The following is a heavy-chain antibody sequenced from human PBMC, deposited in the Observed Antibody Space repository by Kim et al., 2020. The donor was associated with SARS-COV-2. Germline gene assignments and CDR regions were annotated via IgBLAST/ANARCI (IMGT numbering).Heavy chain of an antibody. J-gene: IGHJ4*02. D-gene: IGHD3-10*01. V-gene: IGHV3-53*01. CDR3: ARGSHYLDYYGSGSYWYYFDY. Sequence: FTISRDNSKNTLYLQMNSLRAEDTAVYYCARGSHYLDYYGSGSYWYYFDYWGQGTLVTVSS.